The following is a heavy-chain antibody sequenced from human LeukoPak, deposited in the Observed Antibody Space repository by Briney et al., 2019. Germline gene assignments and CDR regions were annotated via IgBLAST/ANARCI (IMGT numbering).Heavy chain of an antibody. CDR1: GFTFSSYA. Sequence: PGGSLRISCAASGFTFSSYAMSWVRQAPGKGLEWVSAISGSGGSTYYADSVKGRFTISRGNSKNTLYLQTNSLRAEDTAVYYCAKDASYSSGWDLFDYWGQGTLVTVSS. CDR3: AKDASYSSGWDLFDY. CDR2: ISGSGGST. J-gene: IGHJ4*02. V-gene: IGHV3-23*01. D-gene: IGHD6-19*01.